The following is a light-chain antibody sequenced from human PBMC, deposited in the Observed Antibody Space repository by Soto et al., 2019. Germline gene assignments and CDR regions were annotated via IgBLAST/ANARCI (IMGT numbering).Light chain of an antibody. CDR2: EVS. Sequence: QSALTQPASVSGSPGQSITISCTGTSSDVGGYNYVSWYQQHPGKAPKLMIYEVSNWPSGVSNRFSGSKSGNTAALTISGLQAEDEADYCCSSYTSSSIDYVFGTGTKVTVL. V-gene: IGLV2-14*01. CDR1: SSDVGGYNY. J-gene: IGLJ1*01. CDR3: SSYTSSSIDYV.